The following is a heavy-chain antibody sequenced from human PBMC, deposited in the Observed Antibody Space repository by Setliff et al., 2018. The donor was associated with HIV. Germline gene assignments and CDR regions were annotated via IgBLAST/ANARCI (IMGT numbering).Heavy chain of an antibody. V-gene: IGHV3-15*01. Sequence: PGGSLRLSCAASGFTFSSYSMHWVRQAPGKGLEWVGRIKDKANGAAIDYGAPVKGRFTISRDDSKDTLFLEMRNLKAEDTGVYYCAADFLFLWFGFWGQGTKVTV. J-gene: IGHJ3*01. D-gene: IGHD2-21*01. CDR3: AADFLFLWFGF. CDR2: IKDKANGAAI. CDR1: GFTFSSYS.